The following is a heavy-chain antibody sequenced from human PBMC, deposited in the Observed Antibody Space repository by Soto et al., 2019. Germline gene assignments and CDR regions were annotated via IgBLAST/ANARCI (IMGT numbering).Heavy chain of an antibody. CDR3: ARGGGWLPEY. CDR1: GGSINSYY. J-gene: IGHJ4*02. D-gene: IGHD5-12*01. V-gene: IGHV4-59*01. CDR2: IHSSGST. Sequence: QVQLQESGPGLVKPSETLSLTCTVSGGSINSYYWSWIRQPPGKGLEWVGNIHSSGSTTYNPSLKRRVTISVDTPKSQFSLKLSSVTAADPAVYYCARGGGWLPEYWGQGTLVTVSS.